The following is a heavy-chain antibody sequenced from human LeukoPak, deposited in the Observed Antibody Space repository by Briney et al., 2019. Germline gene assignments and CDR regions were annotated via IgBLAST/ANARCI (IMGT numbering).Heavy chain of an antibody. D-gene: IGHD2-2*01. CDR2: ISAYNGNT. CDR1: GYTFTSYG. Sequence: GASVNVSCKASGYTFTSYGISWVRQAPGQGLEWMGGISAYNGNTDYAQKFQGRLTLTTDTSTSTAYMDLRSLRSDDTAVYYCARDGSSFCSRTSCYSGYYYYGMDVWGQGTTVTVSS. CDR3: ARDGSSFCSRTSCYSGYYYYGMDV. V-gene: IGHV1-18*01. J-gene: IGHJ6*02.